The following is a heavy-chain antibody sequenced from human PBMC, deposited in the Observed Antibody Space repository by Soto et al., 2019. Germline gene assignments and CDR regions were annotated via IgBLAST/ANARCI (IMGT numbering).Heavy chain of an antibody. Sequence: GGSLRLSCAASGFTFSSYAMSWVRQAPGKGLEWVSAISGSGGSTYYADSVKGRFTISRDNSKNTLYLQMNSLRAEDTAVYYCAKDSEYCINGLCDCSKLDYWGQGTLVTVSS. J-gene: IGHJ4*02. CDR1: GFTFSSYA. CDR3: AKDSEYCINGLCDCSKLDY. D-gene: IGHD2-8*01. V-gene: IGHV3-23*01. CDR2: ISGSGGST.